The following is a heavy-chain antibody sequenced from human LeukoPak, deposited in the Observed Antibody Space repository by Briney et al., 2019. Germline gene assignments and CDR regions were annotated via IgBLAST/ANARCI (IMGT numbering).Heavy chain of an antibody. V-gene: IGHV1-8*01. CDR3: AREYGDYSRPYYYYMDV. J-gene: IGHJ6*03. Sequence: GASVKVSCKASGYTFTSYDINWVRQATGQGLEWMGWMNPNSGNTGYAQKFQGRVTMTRNTSISTAYMELSSLRSEDTAVYYCAREYGDYSRPYYYYMDVWGKGTTVTISS. CDR2: MNPNSGNT. CDR1: GYTFTSYD. D-gene: IGHD4-17*01.